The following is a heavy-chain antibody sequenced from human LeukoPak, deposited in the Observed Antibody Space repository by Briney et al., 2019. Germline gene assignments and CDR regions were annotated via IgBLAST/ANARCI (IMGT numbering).Heavy chain of an antibody. D-gene: IGHD2-15*01. Sequence: GGSLRLSCAASGFTFSGYTLHWVRQAPGKGLEWVSSISTSGSYIYYADSLKGRFTISRDNAKNSLYLEMNSLRAEDTAVYYCARPRFYCSGGSCYSGGFDSWGRGTLVTVSS. CDR1: GFTFSGYT. J-gene: IGHJ4*02. CDR3: ARPRFYCSGGSCYSGGFDS. V-gene: IGHV3-21*01. CDR2: ISTSGSYI.